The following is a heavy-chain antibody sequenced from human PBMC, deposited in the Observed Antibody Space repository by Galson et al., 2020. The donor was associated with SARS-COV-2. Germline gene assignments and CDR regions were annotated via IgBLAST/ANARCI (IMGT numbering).Heavy chain of an antibody. CDR1: GFTFSSYA. CDR2: ISGSGGST. Sequence: GESLKISCAASGFTFSSYAMSWVRQAPGKGLEWVPAISGSGGSTYYADSVKGRFTISRDNSKNTLYLQMNSLRAEDTAVYYCAKDSSSWDNNWGQGTLVTVSS. V-gene: IGHV3-23*01. J-gene: IGHJ4*02. D-gene: IGHD6-13*01. CDR3: AKDSSSWDNN.